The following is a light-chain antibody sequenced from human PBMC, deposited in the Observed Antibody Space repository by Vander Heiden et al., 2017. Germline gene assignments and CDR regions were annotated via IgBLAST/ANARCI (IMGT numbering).Light chain of an antibody. CDR2: EGS. Sequence: QSDLTQPASVSGSPGQSITISCTGTSSDVGSYNLVSWYQQHPGKAPKLMIYEGSKRPSGVSNRFSGSKSGNTASLTISGLQAEDEADYYCCSYAGSRTWVFGGGTKLTVL. V-gene: IGLV2-23*01. CDR1: SSDVGSYNL. CDR3: CSYAGSRTWV. J-gene: IGLJ2*01.